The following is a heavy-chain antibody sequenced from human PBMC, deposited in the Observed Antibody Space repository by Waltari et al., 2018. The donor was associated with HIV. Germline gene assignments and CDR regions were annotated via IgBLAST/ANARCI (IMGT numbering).Heavy chain of an antibody. J-gene: IGHJ5*01. V-gene: IGHV1-69*08. D-gene: IGHD3-10*01. CDR3: ASARETMGVDFDS. Sequence: VQLVQSGAEVKKPGSSVKVSCKASGGAFVSHTFNWVRQAPGQGLEWMGRAIPMLGTANYARKFQGRVTITADKSTTTAYMELNGLRIDDTAVYYCASARETMGVDFDSWGQGTLVTVS. CDR1: GGAFVSHT. CDR2: AIPMLGTA.